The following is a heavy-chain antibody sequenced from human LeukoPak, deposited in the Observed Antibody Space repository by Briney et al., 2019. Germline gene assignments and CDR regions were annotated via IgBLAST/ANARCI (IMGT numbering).Heavy chain of an antibody. CDR1: GGSISSSSYY. V-gene: IGHV4-39*07. CDR3: ARRTVDTAMVYYYYYYMDV. J-gene: IGHJ6*03. CDR2: IYYSEST. Sequence: SETLSLTCTVSGGSISSSSYYWGWIRQPPGKGLEWIGSIYYSESTYYNPSLKSRVTISVDTSKNQFSLKLSSVTAADTAVYYCARRTVDTAMVYYYYYYMDVWGKGTTVTVSS. D-gene: IGHD5-18*01.